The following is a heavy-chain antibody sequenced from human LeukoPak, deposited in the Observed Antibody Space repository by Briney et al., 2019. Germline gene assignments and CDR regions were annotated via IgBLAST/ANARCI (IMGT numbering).Heavy chain of an antibody. J-gene: IGHJ5*02. D-gene: IGHD5-18*01. V-gene: IGHV4-4*02. CDR3: ARVGYSYGYNGVGWFDP. CDR2: IYHSGST. CDR1: GGSISSSNW. Sequence: ASETLSLTCAVSGGSISSSNWWSWVRQPPGKGLEWIGEIYHSGSTNYNPSLKSRVTISVDKSKNQFSLKLSSVTAADTAVYYCARVGYSYGYNGVGWFDPWGQGTLVTVSS.